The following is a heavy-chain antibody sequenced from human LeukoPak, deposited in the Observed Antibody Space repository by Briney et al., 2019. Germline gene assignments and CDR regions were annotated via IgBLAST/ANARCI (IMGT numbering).Heavy chain of an antibody. CDR2: ISSSSSYT. V-gene: IGHV3-11*05. Sequence: PGGSLRLSCAASGFTFSDYYMSWIRQAPGKGLEWVSYISSSSSYTNYADSVKGRFTISRDNAKNSLYLQMNSLRAEDTAVYHCARGRSGWYPFDYWGQGTLVTVSS. D-gene: IGHD6-19*01. J-gene: IGHJ4*02. CDR1: GFTFSDYY. CDR3: ARGRSGWYPFDY.